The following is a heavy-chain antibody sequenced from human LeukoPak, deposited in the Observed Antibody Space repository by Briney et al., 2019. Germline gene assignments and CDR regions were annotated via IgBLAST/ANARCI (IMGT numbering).Heavy chain of an antibody. J-gene: IGHJ4*02. CDR1: GFTVSSNY. V-gene: IGHV3-53*01. Sequence: GGSLRLSCAASGFTVSSNYMSWVRQAPGKGLEWVSVIYSGGSTYYADSVKGRFTISRDNSKGTLYLQMNSLRAEDTAVYYCARDYCSGGTCYSGYGYWGQGTLVTVSS. CDR2: IYSGGST. D-gene: IGHD2-15*01. CDR3: ARDYCSGGTCYSGYGY.